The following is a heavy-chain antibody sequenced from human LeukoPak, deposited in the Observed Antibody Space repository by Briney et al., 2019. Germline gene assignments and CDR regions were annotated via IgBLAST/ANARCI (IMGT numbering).Heavy chain of an antibody. D-gene: IGHD2-8*02. CDR1: GFTFSSYS. CDR2: ISSSSSSYI. J-gene: IGHJ3*02. Sequence: GGSLRLSCAASGFTFSSYSMNWVRQAPGKGLEWVSSISSSSSSYIYYADSVKGRFTISRDNAKNSLYLQMNSLRAEDTAVYYCARRASFIRWGNVADNAFDIWGQGTMVTVSS. V-gene: IGHV3-21*01. CDR3: ARRASFIRWGNVADNAFDI.